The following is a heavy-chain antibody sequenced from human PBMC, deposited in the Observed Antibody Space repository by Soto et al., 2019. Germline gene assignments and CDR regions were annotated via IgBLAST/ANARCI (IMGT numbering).Heavy chain of an antibody. CDR1: GASVSSNSAA. D-gene: IGHD3-10*01. J-gene: IGHJ6*02. CDR2: TYYKSKWNN. Sequence: SQPVSLTGAISGASVSSNSAACNWIRQSPSRGLEWLGRTYYKSKWNNDYALSVKSRITINPDTSKNQFSLHLYSVTHEDTDVYYCTGITWFRGMDVWGQGTPVTVSS. V-gene: IGHV6-1*01. CDR3: TGITWFRGMDV.